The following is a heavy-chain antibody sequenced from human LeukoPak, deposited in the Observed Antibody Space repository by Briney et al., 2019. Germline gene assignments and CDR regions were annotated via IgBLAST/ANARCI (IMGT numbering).Heavy chain of an antibody. CDR1: GGTFSSYA. D-gene: IGHD6-13*01. CDR3: ATQAAAGTHWFDP. V-gene: IGHV1-69*05. CDR2: IIPIFGTA. Sequence: SVKVSCKASGGTFSSYAISWVRQAPGQGLEWMGRIIPIFGTANYAQKFQGRVTITTDESTSTAYMELSSLRSEDTAVYYCATQAAAGTHWFDPWGQGTLVTVSS. J-gene: IGHJ5*02.